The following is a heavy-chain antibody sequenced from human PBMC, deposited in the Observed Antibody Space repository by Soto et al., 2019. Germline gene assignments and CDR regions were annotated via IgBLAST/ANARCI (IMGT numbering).Heavy chain of an antibody. Sequence: SETLSLTCTVSGGSISSYYWSWIRQPPGKGLEWIGYIYYSGSTNYNPSLKSRVTISVDTSKNQFSLKLSSVTAAATAVHYCARGYGGWYYYGMDVWGQGTTVTVSS. CDR1: GGSISSYY. J-gene: IGHJ6*02. CDR2: IYYSGST. V-gene: IGHV4-59*01. CDR3: ARGYGGWYYYGMDV. D-gene: IGHD4-17*01.